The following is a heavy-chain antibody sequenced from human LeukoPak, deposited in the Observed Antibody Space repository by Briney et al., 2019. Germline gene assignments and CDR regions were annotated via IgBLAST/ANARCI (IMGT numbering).Heavy chain of an antibody. D-gene: IGHD3-22*01. CDR2: INSDGSST. CDR1: GFTFSSYW. V-gene: IGHV3-74*01. J-gene: IGHJ4*02. CDR3: AKYYYDSSGYYPYYFDY. Sequence: GGSLRLSCAASGFTFSSYWMHWVRQAPGKGLVWVSRINSDGSSTSYADSVKGRFTISRDNAKNTLYLQMNSLRAEDTAVYYCAKYYYDSSGYYPYYFDYWGQGTLVTVSS.